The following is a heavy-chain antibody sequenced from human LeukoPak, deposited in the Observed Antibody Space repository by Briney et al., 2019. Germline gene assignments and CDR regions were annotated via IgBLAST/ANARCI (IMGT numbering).Heavy chain of an antibody. CDR1: GGTFSSYA. CDR3: ARSSPGMTGYFFDY. J-gene: IGHJ4*02. V-gene: IGHV1-69*01. Sequence: ASVRVSCKASGGTFSSYAISWVRQAPGQGLEWMGGIIPIFGTANYAQKFQGRVTITADESTSTAYMELSSLRSEDTAVYYCARSSPGMTGYFFDYWGQGTLVTVSS. D-gene: IGHD3-9*01. CDR2: IIPIFGTA.